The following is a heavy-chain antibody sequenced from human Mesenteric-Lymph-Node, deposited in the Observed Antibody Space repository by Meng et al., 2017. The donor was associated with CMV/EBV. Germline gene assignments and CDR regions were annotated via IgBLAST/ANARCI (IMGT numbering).Heavy chain of an antibody. CDR2: VNVKTGDP. J-gene: IGHJ4*02. CDR1: GFTLVRTA. D-gene: IGHD3-16*01. CDR3: ASGWGTGPLDY. Sequence: SCQPSGFTLVRTAMNWARQTPGQGLEWMRWVNVKTGDPTYAQDFTAPFVFSFDTSVSTTYLQISSLKPEDTAVYYCASGWGTGPLDYWGQGTLVTVSS. V-gene: IGHV7-4-1*02.